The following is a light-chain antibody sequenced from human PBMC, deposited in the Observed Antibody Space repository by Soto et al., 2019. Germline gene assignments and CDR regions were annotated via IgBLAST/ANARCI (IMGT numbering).Light chain of an antibody. CDR2: DVS. V-gene: IGKV1-13*02. CDR1: QDIRGA. Sequence: AIQLTQSPSSLSASVGDRVTITCRASQDIRGALAWYQQKQGKAPKLLIYDVSSLESGVPSRFSGSGSGTDFTFTISSLQPEDFATYYCQQFNVYPITFGQGTRLEIK. J-gene: IGKJ5*01. CDR3: QQFNVYPIT.